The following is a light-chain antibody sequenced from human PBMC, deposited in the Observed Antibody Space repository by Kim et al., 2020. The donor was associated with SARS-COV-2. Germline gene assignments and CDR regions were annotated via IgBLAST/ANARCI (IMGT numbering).Light chain of an antibody. CDR1: SSNIGRNY. V-gene: IGLV1-47*01. Sequence: ELTQPPSASGTPGQRVTISCSGSSSNIGRNYVYWYQQVPGTAPKLLIYRNDQRASGVPDRFSGSKSATSASLAISGLRSEDEAEYYCAAWDDSLSGWVFGRGTQLTVL. J-gene: IGLJ3*02. CDR2: RND. CDR3: AAWDDSLSGWV.